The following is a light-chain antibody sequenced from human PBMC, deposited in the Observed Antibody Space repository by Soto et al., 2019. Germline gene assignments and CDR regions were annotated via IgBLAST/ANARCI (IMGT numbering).Light chain of an antibody. CDR3: AAGDDSLNGHQG. Sequence: QSVLTQPPSASGTPGQRGTISCSGSSSNIGSNTVNWYQQLPGTAPKLLIYSNNQRPSGVPDRFSGSKSGTSASLSISGLQSEDEADYYCAAGDDSLNGHQGFGNGTKVTVL. V-gene: IGLV1-44*01. CDR1: SSNIGSNT. J-gene: IGLJ1*01. CDR2: SNN.